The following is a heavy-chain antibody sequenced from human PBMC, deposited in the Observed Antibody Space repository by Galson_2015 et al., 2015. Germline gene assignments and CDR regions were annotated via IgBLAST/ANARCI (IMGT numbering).Heavy chain of an antibody. CDR2: ITSHSGSL. D-gene: IGHD1-1*01. V-gene: IGHV3-23*01. J-gene: IGHJ4*02. Sequence: SLRLSCAASEFTFSSYAMNWVRQAPGKGLEWISTITSHSGSLFYADSVKGRFSISRDNSKGTLSLQMTRLRVEDTAVYCCAMIPSLVTGQLGVEGWGQGTLVTVSS. CDR1: EFTFSSYA. CDR3: AMIPSLVTGQLGVEG.